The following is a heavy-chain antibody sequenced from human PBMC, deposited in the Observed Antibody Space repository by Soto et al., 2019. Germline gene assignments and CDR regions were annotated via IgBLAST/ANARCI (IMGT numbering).Heavy chain of an antibody. CDR1: GFTLSSYA. J-gene: IGHJ5*02. V-gene: IGHV3-23*01. Sequence: GGSLRLSCAASGFTLSSYAMSWVRQAPGKGLEWVSAISGSGGSTYYADSVKGRFTISRDNSKNTLYLQMNSLRAEDTAVYYCAADTQLRNWFDPWGQGTLDTGSS. CDR3: AADTQLRNWFDP. CDR2: ISGSGGST. D-gene: IGHD1-1*01.